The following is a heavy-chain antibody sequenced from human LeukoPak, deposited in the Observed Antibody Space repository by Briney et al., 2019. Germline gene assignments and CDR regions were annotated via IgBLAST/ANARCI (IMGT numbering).Heavy chain of an antibody. CDR1: GNTFTGYF. CDR3: ARYCSNSCYAGDTFDI. V-gene: IGHV1-2*02. CDR2: INPNSGVT. J-gene: IGHJ3*02. Sequence: GASVKVSCKASGNTFTGYFMHWVRQAPGQGLEWMGWINPNSGVTKYAQKFQDRVTMTRDTSSSTAYLEVTRLTSDDTAVYYCARYCSNSCYAGDTFDIWGQGTRVTVSS. D-gene: IGHD2-2*01.